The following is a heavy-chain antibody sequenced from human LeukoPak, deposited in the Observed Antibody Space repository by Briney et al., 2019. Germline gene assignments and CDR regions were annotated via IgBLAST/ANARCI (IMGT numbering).Heavy chain of an antibody. D-gene: IGHD5-12*01. V-gene: IGHV5-51*01. CDR2: IYPGDSDT. J-gene: IGHJ4*02. CDR1: GYSFTSYW. CDR3: AASIGIYQPFFDY. Sequence: GESLKISCKGSGYSFTSYWIGWVRQMPGKGLEWMGIIYPGDSDTRYSPSFQGQVTISADKSISTACLQWSSLKASDTAMYYCAASIGIYQPFFDYWGQGTLVTVSS.